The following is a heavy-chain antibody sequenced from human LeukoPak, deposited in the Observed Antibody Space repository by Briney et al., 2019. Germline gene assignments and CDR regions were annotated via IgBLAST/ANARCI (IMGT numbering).Heavy chain of an antibody. V-gene: IGHV1-69*01. CDR3: ARGSYGDYAGFDY. CDR2: IIPIFGTA. J-gene: IGHJ4*02. D-gene: IGHD4-17*01. CDR1: GGTFSSYA. Sequence: VASVKVSCKASGGTFSSYAISWVRQAPGQGLEWMGGIIPIFGTANYAQKFQGRVTITADESTSTAYMELRSLRSDDTAVYYCARGSYGDYAGFDYWGQGTLVTVSS.